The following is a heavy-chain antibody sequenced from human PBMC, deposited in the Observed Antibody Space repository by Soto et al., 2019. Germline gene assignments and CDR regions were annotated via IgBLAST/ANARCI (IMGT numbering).Heavy chain of an antibody. CDR1: GFTFSSYW. CDR3: ARSYGYGDYYGMDV. Sequence: PVGSLRLSCAASGFTFSSYWMHWVRQAPGKGLVWVSRINSDGSSTSYADSVKGRFTISRDNAKNTLYLQMNSLRAEDTAVYYCARSYGYGDYYGMDVWGQGTTVTVSS. V-gene: IGHV3-74*01. J-gene: IGHJ6*02. D-gene: IGHD4-17*01. CDR2: INSDGSST.